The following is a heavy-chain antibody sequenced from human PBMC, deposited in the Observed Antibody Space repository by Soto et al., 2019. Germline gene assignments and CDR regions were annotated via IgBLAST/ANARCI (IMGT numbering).Heavy chain of an antibody. CDR1: GYSFSSQW. D-gene: IGHD2-21*02. J-gene: IGHJ6*02. Sequence: GESLKISCKGSGYSFSSQWIGWVRQMPGRGLEWMGIVHPGDSDTRYRPSFQGQVTISADKSITTAYLQWSSLKPSDTAIYYRARHTGVVTPISGYYYGMDVWGQGTTVTVSS. CDR3: ARHTGVVTPISGYYYGMDV. V-gene: IGHV5-51*01. CDR2: VHPGDSDT.